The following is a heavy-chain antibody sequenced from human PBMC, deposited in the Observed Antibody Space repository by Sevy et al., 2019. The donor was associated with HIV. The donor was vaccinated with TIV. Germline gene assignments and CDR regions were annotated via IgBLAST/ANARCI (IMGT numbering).Heavy chain of an antibody. D-gene: IGHD3-22*01. J-gene: IGHJ6*02. Sequence: GGSLRLSCAASGFTFSNCNMTWVRQAPGKGLEWVSFISSSSGSIYYADSLKGRFTISRDNAKNSLYLQMNSLRAEDTAVYYCARDRDTIVKNKYYYYGMDVWGQGTTVTVSS. V-gene: IGHV3-21*01. CDR3: ARDRDTIVKNKYYYYGMDV. CDR1: GFTFSNCN. CDR2: ISSSSGSI.